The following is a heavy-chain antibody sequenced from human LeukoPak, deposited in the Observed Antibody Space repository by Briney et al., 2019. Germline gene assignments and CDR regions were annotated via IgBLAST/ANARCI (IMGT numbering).Heavy chain of an antibody. J-gene: IGHJ6*02. CDR2: ISSSSSTI. Sequence: GGSLRLSCAASGFTFSSYSINWVRQAPGKGLALFSYISSSSSTIYYADSVKGRFTISRDNAKNSLYLKMNSLRAEDTAVYYCARALRGYCSGGSCYDYYYGMDVWGQGTTVTVSS. D-gene: IGHD2-15*01. CDR1: GFTFSSYS. V-gene: IGHV3-48*04. CDR3: ARALRGYCSGGSCYDYYYGMDV.